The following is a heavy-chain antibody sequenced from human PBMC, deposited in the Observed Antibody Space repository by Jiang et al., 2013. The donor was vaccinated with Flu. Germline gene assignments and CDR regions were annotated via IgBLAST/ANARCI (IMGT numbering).Heavy chain of an antibody. D-gene: IGHD5-18*01. Sequence: EVKKPGSSVKVSCKASGGTFSSYTISWVRQAPGQGLEWMGRIIPILGIANYAQKFQGRVTITADKSTSTAYMELSSLRSEDTAVYYCARGPGKVDTAMVDYWGQGTLVTVSS. J-gene: IGHJ4*02. CDR2: IIPILGIA. CDR3: ARGPGKVDTAMVDY. CDR1: GGTFSSYT. V-gene: IGHV1-69*02.